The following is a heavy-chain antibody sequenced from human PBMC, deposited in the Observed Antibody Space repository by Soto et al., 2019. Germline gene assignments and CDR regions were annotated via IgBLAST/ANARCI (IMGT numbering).Heavy chain of an antibody. J-gene: IGHJ6*02. CDR3: ARVKQQLARGYGMDV. CDR2: INPNSGGT. V-gene: IGHV1-2*04. CDR1: GGTFSSYA. D-gene: IGHD6-13*01. Sequence: ASVKVSCKASGGTFSSYAISWVRQAPGQGLEWMGWINPNSGGTNFAQNFQGWVPMTRDTFFSTAYMELSRLRSDDTAVYYCARVKQQLARGYGMDVWGQGTTVTVSS.